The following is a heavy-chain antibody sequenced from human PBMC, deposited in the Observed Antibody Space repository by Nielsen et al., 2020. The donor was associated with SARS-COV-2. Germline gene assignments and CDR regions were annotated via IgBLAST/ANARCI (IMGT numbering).Heavy chain of an antibody. CDR2: IKQDGSEK. D-gene: IGHD1-26*01. CDR3: ARDQWGLFGP. V-gene: IGHV3-7*03. CDR1: GFTFSSYS. J-gene: IGHJ5*02. Sequence: GESLKISCAASGFTFSSYSMNWVRQAPGKGLEWVANIKQDGSEKYYVDSVKGRFTISRDNAKNSLYLQMNSLRAEDTAVYYCARDQWGLFGPWGKGPWSPSPQ.